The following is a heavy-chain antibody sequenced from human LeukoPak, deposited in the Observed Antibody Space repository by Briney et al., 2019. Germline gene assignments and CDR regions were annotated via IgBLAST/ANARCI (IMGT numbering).Heavy chain of an antibody. CDR1: GFTFNDYW. V-gene: IGHV3-7*01. J-gene: IGHJ5*02. CDR3: AKGEIRWVNWFDR. CDR2: IKADGTDK. D-gene: IGHD4-23*01. Sequence: GGSLRLSCAASGFTFNDYWMSWVRQSPGKGLEWVANIKADGTDKYYVDSVKGRFTISRDNAKNSLYLEMNTLRVEDTAVYYCAKGEIRWVNWFDRWGQGALVTVSS.